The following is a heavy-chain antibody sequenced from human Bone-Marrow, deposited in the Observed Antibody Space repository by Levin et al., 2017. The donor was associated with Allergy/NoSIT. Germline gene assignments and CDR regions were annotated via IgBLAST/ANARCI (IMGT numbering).Heavy chain of an antibody. CDR2: IIPVLGVG. D-gene: IGHD3-10*01. CDR3: AGDFSNSGTYNF. V-gene: IGHV1-69*04. CDR1: GGTSSDYS. J-gene: IGHJ4*02. Sequence: SVKVSCKASGGTSSDYSITWVRQAPGQGLEWMGRIIPVLGVGNYAQKFQDRLTIIADKSTSTAYMELSSLRSEDTAFYYCAGDFSNSGTYNFWGQGTLVTVSS.